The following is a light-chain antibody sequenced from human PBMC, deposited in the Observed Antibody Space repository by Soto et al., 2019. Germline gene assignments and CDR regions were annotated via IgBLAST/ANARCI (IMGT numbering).Light chain of an antibody. Sequence: DIQLTQFPSTLSASIGDRVTITCRATQTIGSWLAWYQQKPGKAPKLLIYRASSLETVVPSRFSGSGSGTEFTLTISSLQPDDFASYYCQEYKSYSPYTFGQGTRLEIK. J-gene: IGKJ2*01. CDR1: QTIGSW. CDR3: QEYKSYSPYT. CDR2: RAS. V-gene: IGKV1-5*03.